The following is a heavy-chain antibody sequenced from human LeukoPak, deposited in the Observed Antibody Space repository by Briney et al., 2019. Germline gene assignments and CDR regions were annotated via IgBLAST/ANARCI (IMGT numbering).Heavy chain of an antibody. CDR2: IKQDGSEK. Sequence: GGSLRLSCAASGFTFSSYWMSWVRQAPGKGLEWVANIKQDGSEKYYVDSVKGRFTISRDNAKNSLYLQMNSLRAEDTAVYYCARDRVQASITREFFHRRKRSSAFDIWGQGTMVTVSS. V-gene: IGHV3-7*03. CDR3: ARDRVQASITREFFHRRKRSSAFDI. CDR1: GFTFSSYW. D-gene: IGHD3-10*01. J-gene: IGHJ3*02.